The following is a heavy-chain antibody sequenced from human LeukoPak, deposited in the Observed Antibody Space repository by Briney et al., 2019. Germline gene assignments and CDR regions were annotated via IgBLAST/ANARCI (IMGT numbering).Heavy chain of an antibody. Sequence: PGGSVRLSCAASGFTFSNAWMSWVRQAPGKGRVWVGCIKSKTDGGTTDYAAPVKGRFTISRDDSKNTLNLQMNSLKTEDTAVYYCTTDPGYFDYWGQGTLVTVSS. CDR3: TTDPGYFDY. CDR2: IKSKTDGGTT. V-gene: IGHV3-15*01. CDR1: GFTFSNAW. J-gene: IGHJ4*02.